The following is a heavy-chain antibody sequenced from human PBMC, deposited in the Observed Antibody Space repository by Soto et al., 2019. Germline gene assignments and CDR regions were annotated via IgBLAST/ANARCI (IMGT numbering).Heavy chain of an antibody. CDR1: GFTFSSYA. Sequence: PGGSLRLSCAASGFTFSSYAMSWVRQAPGKGLEWVSAISGSGGSTYYADSVKGRFTISRDNSKNTLYLQMNSLRAEDTAVYYCAKEGLELRFLEWLYNWFDPWGQGTLVTVSS. D-gene: IGHD3-3*01. CDR3: AKEGLELRFLEWLYNWFDP. CDR2: ISGSGGST. V-gene: IGHV3-23*01. J-gene: IGHJ5*02.